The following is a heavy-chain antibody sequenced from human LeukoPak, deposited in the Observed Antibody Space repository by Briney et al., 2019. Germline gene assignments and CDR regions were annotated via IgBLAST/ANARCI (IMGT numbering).Heavy chain of an antibody. CDR2: INPNSGGT. CDR3: ARRRIAAAALDY. D-gene: IGHD6-13*01. V-gene: IGHV1-2*02. Sequence: ASVKVSCKASGYTFTGYYMHWVRQAPGQGLEWMGWINPNSGGTNYAQKFQGRVTMTRDTSISTAHMELSRLRSDDTAVYYCARRRIAAAALDYWGQGTLVTVSS. J-gene: IGHJ4*02. CDR1: GYTFTGYY.